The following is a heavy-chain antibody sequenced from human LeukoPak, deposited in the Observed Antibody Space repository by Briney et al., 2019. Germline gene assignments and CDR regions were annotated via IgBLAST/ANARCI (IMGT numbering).Heavy chain of an antibody. D-gene: IGHD3-10*01. CDR2: IYPYPGAT. CDR3: ARDGPAQMVDFDY. Sequence: AASVKVSCKASGYTFSGTGWYLYWLRQAPGQGLECMGWIYPYPGATHYAQKFQGRVAMTRDTSISTAYMELSRLRPDDTAVYYCARDGPAQMVDFDYWGQGTLVTVSS. V-gene: IGHV1-2*02. CDR1: GYTFSGTGWY. J-gene: IGHJ4*02.